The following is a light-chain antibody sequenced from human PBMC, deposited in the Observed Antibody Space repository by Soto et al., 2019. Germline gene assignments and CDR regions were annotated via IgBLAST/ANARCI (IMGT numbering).Light chain of an antibody. CDR3: QHYQDWPKT. CDR2: GAS. Sequence: ETVMTQSPATLSVPPGEGAVLSCRASQNVGSYLAWYQLRPGQAPRVLIYGASTRASGIPTRFSGSGSGTECTLTIGSLQSEDSPVYYCQHYQDWPKTFGQGTKVEIK. J-gene: IGKJ1*01. CDR1: QNVGSY. V-gene: IGKV3-15*01.